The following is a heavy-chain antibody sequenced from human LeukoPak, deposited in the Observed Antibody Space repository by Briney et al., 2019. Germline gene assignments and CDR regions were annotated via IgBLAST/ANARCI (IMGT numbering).Heavy chain of an antibody. Sequence: ASVKVSCKASGYTFTSYDINWVRQGPGQGLEWVGWMNPNSGNTGYAQKFQGRVTMTSNTSISTAYMELSSLRSEDTAVYYCARGRLSDDLEWLLPVPFDPWGQGTLVTVSS. J-gene: IGHJ5*02. CDR2: MNPNSGNT. CDR1: GYTFTSYD. V-gene: IGHV1-8*01. D-gene: IGHD3-3*01. CDR3: ARGRLSDDLEWLLPVPFDP.